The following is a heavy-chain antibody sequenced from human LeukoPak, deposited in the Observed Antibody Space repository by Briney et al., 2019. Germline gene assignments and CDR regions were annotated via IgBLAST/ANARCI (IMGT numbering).Heavy chain of an antibody. CDR3: AKVGAARDYFDY. D-gene: IGHD6-6*01. Sequence: GRSLRLSCAASGFTFSSYGMHWVRQAPGKGLEWVAVIWYDGSNKYYADSMKGRFTISRDNSKNTLYLQMNSLRAEDTAVYYCAKVGAARDYFDYWGQGTLVTVSS. CDR1: GFTFSSYG. V-gene: IGHV3-33*06. CDR2: IWYDGSNK. J-gene: IGHJ4*02.